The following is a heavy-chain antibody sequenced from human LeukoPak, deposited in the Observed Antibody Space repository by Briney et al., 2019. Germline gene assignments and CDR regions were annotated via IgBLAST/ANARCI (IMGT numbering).Heavy chain of an antibody. Sequence: GESLKISCKGSGYSFNSHWIGWVRQMPGKGLEWMGILHPGDSESRYSPSFQGQVTMSADQTLTTAYLQWNSLKASDTAMYFCARTIAFYYDSSSYMDFWGQGTLVTVSS. CDR1: GYSFNSHW. V-gene: IGHV5-51*01. D-gene: IGHD3-22*01. J-gene: IGHJ4*02. CDR2: LHPGDSES. CDR3: ARTIAFYYDSSSYMDF.